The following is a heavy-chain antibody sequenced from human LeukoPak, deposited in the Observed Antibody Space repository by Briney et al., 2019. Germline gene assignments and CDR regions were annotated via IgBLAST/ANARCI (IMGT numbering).Heavy chain of an antibody. Sequence: GGSLRLSCAASGFTVSSNYMSWVRQAPGKGLEWVSVIYSGGSTYYADSVKGRFTISRDNSKNTLYLQMNSLRAEDTAVYYCARDKEPALGWAYDAFDIWGQGTMVTVSS. CDR2: IYSGGST. CDR3: ARDKEPALGWAYDAFDI. J-gene: IGHJ3*02. V-gene: IGHV3-53*05. D-gene: IGHD1-26*01. CDR1: GFTVSSNY.